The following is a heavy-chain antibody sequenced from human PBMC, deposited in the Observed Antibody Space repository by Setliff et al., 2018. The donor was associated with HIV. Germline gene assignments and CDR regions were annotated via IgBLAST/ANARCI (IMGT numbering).Heavy chain of an antibody. D-gene: IGHD2-15*01. CDR1: GESFNNYY. CDR3: ARRRVVARVFDY. J-gene: IGHJ4*02. V-gene: IGHV4-34*01. Sequence: SETLSLTCAVYGESFNNYYWSWIRQSPVKGLEWIGEIDHRGETNYNPSLKSRVILSVDTSKNQFSLSLSSLTAADTALYYCARRRVVARVFDYWGQGTLVTVS. CDR2: IDHRGET.